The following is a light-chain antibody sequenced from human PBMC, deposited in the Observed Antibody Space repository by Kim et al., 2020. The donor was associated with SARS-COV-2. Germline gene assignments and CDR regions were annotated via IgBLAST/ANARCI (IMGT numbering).Light chain of an antibody. V-gene: IGLV2-14*03. J-gene: IGLJ2*01. Sequence: QSALTQPASVSGSPGQSITLSCTGTSSDVGGYNYVSWYQQHPSKAPKLMIYDVSYRPSGVSNRFSGSKSGNTASLTISGLQAEDEADYYCTSYTSSDTLVFGGGTQLTVL. CDR3: TSYTSSDTLV. CDR2: DVS. CDR1: SSDVGGYNY.